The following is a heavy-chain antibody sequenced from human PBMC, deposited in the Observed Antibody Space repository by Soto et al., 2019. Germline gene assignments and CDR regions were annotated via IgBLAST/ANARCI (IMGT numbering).Heavy chain of an antibody. J-gene: IGHJ3*02. V-gene: IGHV1-69*08. CDR1: GGTFSSYT. D-gene: IGHD3-22*01. CDR3: ARDGYYYDSGGYYEPFDI. Sequence: QVQLVQSGAEVKKPGSSVKVSCKASGGTFSSYTISWVRQAPGQGLEWMGRIIPILGIANYAQKFQGRVTITADKSTSTAYMELSSLRSEDTAVYYCARDGYYYDSGGYYEPFDISGQGTMVTVSS. CDR2: IIPILGIA.